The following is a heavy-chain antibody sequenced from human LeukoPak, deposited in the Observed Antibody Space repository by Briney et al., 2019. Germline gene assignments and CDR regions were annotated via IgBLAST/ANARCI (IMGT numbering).Heavy chain of an antibody. CDR2: ISGSNSYI. V-gene: IGHV3-21*01. CDR3: AREPTYSSSWYTSCDY. Sequence: GGSLRLSCAASGFTFNSYSMNWVRQAPGKGLEWVSSISGSNSYIYYADSMKGRFTISRDNAKNSLYLQMNSLRAEDTAVYYCAREPTYSSSWYTSCDYWGQGTLVTVSS. J-gene: IGHJ4*02. D-gene: IGHD6-13*01. CDR1: GFTFNSYS.